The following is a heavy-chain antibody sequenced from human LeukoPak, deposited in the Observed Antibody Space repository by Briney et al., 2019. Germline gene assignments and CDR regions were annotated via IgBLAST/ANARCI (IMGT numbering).Heavy chain of an antibody. J-gene: IGHJ4*02. Sequence: RPGGSLRLSCAASGCTFSSYAMHWVRQAPGKGLEWVAVISYDGSNKYYADSVKGRFTISRDNSKNTLYLQMNSLRAEDTAVYYCARDGPYSGYDCLYYWGQGTLVTVSS. CDR2: ISYDGSNK. D-gene: IGHD5-12*01. V-gene: IGHV3-30-3*01. CDR3: ARDGPYSGYDCLYY. CDR1: GCTFSSYA.